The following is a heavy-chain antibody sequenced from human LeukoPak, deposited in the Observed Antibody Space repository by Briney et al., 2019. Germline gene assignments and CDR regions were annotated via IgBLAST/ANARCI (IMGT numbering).Heavy chain of an antibody. CDR1: GFTFSSYS. CDR3: AKDSRGYYYGMDV. Sequence: GGSLRLSCAASGFTFSSYSMNWVRQAPGKGLEWVAVIPYGGSNKYYADSVKGRFTISRDNSKNTLYLQMNSLRAEDTAVYYCAKDSRGYYYGMDVWGQGTTVTVSS. D-gene: IGHD3-10*01. J-gene: IGHJ6*02. CDR2: IPYGGSNK. V-gene: IGHV3-30*18.